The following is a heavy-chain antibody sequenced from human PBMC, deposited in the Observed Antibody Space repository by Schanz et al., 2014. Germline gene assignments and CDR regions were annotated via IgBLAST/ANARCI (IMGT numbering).Heavy chain of an antibody. CDR2: ISSSGSSI. D-gene: IGHD3-16*01. Sequence: EVQLVESGGALVQPGGSLRLSCSVSGFTFSSYTMHWVRQAPGKGLEWVSSISSSGSSIYYADSVKGRFTISRDNANNSLFLRMNSLRAEDTAVYYCASDYNYFETEAPWGQGTLVTVSS. J-gene: IGHJ5*02. CDR1: GFTFSSYT. V-gene: IGHV3-21*06. CDR3: ASDYNYFETEAP.